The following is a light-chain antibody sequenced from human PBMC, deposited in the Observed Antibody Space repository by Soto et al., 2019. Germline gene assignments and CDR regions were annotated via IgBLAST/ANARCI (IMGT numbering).Light chain of an antibody. V-gene: IGKV3-15*01. CDR1: LSVGSN. J-gene: IGKJ3*01. Sequence: ETVMTQSPATLSVSPRERATLSCRASLSVGSNLAWYQQRPGQAPRLLIYGASTRATGIPVRFSGSGSGTEFTLTISSLQSEDFGFYYCQQYNKWPLFTFGPGTRVDMK. CDR3: QQYNKWPLFT. CDR2: GAS.